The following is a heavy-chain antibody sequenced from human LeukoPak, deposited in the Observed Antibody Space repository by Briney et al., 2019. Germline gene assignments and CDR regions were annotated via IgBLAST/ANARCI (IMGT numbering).Heavy chain of an antibody. D-gene: IGHD3-10*01. V-gene: IGHV3-23*01. CDR2: ISGSGAST. CDR3: ARDTIWFGELLLFDY. Sequence: GGSLRLSCAASGFTFSSYAMSWVRQAPGKGLEWVSTISGSGASTYYADSVKGRFTISRDNSKNTLYLQMKSLRAEDTAVYYCARDTIWFGELLLFDYWGQGTLVTVSS. J-gene: IGHJ4*02. CDR1: GFTFSSYA.